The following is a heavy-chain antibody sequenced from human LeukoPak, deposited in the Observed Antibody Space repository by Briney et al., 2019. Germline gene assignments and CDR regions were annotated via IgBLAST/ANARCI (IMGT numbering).Heavy chain of an antibody. CDR3: ASRERITMIVVVMDFDY. CDR2: IYYSGST. J-gene: IGHJ4*02. CDR1: GGSISISSYY. Sequence: SETLSLTCTVSGGSISISSYYWGWIRQPPGKGLEWIVSIYYSGSTYYNPSLKSRVTISVDTSKNQFSLKQSSVTAADTAVYYSASRERITMIVVVMDFDYWGQGTLVTVSS. V-gene: IGHV4-39*01. D-gene: IGHD3-22*01.